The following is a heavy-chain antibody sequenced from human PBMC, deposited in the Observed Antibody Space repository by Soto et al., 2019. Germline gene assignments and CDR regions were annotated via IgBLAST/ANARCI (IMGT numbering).Heavy chain of an antibody. D-gene: IGHD3-9*01. CDR1: GFTVGSNY. J-gene: IGHJ6*02. Sequence: PGGSLRLSCAASGFTVGSNYMSWVRQAPGKGLEWVSVIYSEGTPYYADSVKGRVTISREDSNNTLYLHMNNLRAEDTAVYYCARSTYYDILTGSYYYYAMDVWGQGTTVTVSS. V-gene: IGHV3-53*01. CDR2: IYSEGTP. CDR3: ARSTYYDILTGSYYYYAMDV.